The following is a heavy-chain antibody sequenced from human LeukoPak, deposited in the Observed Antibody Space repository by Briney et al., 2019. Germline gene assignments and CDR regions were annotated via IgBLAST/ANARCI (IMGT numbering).Heavy chain of an antibody. Sequence: GGSLRLSCAASGLTVSSSYMSWVRKAPGKGLEWVSIIYNDGSTYYADSMKGRFTVSRDISKNTLYLQVNSLRAEDTAMYYCARNTLFAFDIWGQGTMVTVSS. CDR1: GLTVSSSY. J-gene: IGHJ3*02. CDR2: IYNDGST. V-gene: IGHV3-53*01. CDR3: ARNTLFAFDI.